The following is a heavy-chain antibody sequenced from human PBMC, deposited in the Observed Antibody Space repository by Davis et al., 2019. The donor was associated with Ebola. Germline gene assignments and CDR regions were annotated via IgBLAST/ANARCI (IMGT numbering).Heavy chain of an antibody. J-gene: IGHJ4*02. CDR3: ARGLWGGTSWSPEGNFDD. CDR2: IIPIFGTA. D-gene: IGHD6-13*01. V-gene: IGHV1-69*06. CDR1: GGTFSSYA. Sequence: SVKVSCKASGGTFSSYAISWVRQAPGQGLEWMGGIIPIFGTANYAQKFQGRVTITADKSTSTAYMELSSLRSEDTAVYYCARGLWGGTSWSPEGNFDDWGQGTLVTVSS.